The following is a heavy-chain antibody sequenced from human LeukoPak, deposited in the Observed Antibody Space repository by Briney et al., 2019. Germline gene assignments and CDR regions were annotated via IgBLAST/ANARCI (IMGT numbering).Heavy chain of an antibody. CDR1: GFTFTTYG. CDR2: IGGSGART. D-gene: IGHD2-2*03. J-gene: IGHJ4*02. Sequence: GGTLRLSCSASGFTFTTYGMNWVRQAPGKGLEWVSGIGGSGARTYYADSVKGRFTISRDNSKNTLYLQMNSLRDEDTAVYYCAKDSHWILFDDWGQGTLVTVSS. V-gene: IGHV3-23*01. CDR3: AKDSHWILFDD.